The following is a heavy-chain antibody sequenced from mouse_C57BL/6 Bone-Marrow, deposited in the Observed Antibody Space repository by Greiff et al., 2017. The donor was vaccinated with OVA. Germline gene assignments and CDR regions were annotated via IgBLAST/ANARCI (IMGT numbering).Heavy chain of an antibody. CDR1: GYTFTDHT. V-gene: IGHV1-78*01. CDR3: ARRGYWYFDV. CDR2: IYPRDGST. Sequence: QVQLQQSDAELVKPGASVKISCKVSGYTFTDHTIHWMKQRPEQGLEWIGYIYPRDGSTKYNEKFKGKATLTADKAYSTAYMQLNILTSEDAAVYCCARRGYWYFDVWGTGTTVTVSS. J-gene: IGHJ1*03.